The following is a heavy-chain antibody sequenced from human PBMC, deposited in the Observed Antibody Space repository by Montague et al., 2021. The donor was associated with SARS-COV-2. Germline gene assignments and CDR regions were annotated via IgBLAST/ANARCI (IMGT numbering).Heavy chain of an antibody. Sequence: SLRLSCAASGFTFSSYEMNWVRQAPGKGLEWVSYISSSGSTIYYADSXXGRFTISRDNAKNSLYLQMNSLRAEDTAVYYCARDCAYYDILTGYSPKGGFDYWGQGTLVTVSS. CDR1: GFTFSSYE. CDR3: ARDCAYYDILTGYSPKGGFDY. J-gene: IGHJ4*02. CDR2: ISSSGSTI. D-gene: IGHD3-9*01. V-gene: IGHV3-48*03.